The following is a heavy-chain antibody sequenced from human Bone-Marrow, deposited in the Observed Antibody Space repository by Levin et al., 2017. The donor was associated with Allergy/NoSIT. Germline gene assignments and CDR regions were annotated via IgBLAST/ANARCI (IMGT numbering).Heavy chain of an antibody. Sequence: ETLSLTFAASGILFSSYDMNWVRQAPGKGLEWVSSISAGGNYIYYADSVKGRFTISRDNAKNSLFLQMNSLRAEDTAVYYCASWAMYHYDRSAFDYFYYAMDVWGQGTTVTVSS. CDR1: GILFSSYD. CDR2: ISAGGNYI. CDR3: ASWAMYHYDRSAFDYFYYAMDV. V-gene: IGHV3-21*01. J-gene: IGHJ6*02. D-gene: IGHD3-22*01.